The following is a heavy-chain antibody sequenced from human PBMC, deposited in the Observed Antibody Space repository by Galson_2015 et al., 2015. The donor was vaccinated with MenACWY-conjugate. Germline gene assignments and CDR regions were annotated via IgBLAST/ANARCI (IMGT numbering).Heavy chain of an antibody. Sequence: SETLSLTCTVSGGSISSSYWSWIRQPPGQGLEWIGYIYYSGSTNSNPSLKSRVTISVDTSKNQFSLKLSSVTAADTAVYYCARGYSSDGYYCDYWGQGTLVTVSS. V-gene: IGHV4-59*01. D-gene: IGHD6-19*01. CDR1: GGSISSSY. CDR2: IYYSGST. J-gene: IGHJ4*02. CDR3: ARGYSSDGYYCDY.